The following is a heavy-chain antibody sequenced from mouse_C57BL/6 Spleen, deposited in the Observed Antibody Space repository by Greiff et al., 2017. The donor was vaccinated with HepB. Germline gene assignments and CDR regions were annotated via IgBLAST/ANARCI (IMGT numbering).Heavy chain of an antibody. CDR2: FYPGSGSI. V-gene: IGHV1-62-2*01. D-gene: IGHD2-3*01. CDR3: ARHEDIDGYYNFDY. J-gene: IGHJ2*01. CDR1: GYTFTEYT. Sequence: VKVVESGAELVKPGASVKLSCKASGYTFTEYTIHWVKQRSGQGLEWIGWFYPGSGSIKYNEKFKDKATLTADKSSSTVYMELSRLTSEDSAVYFCARHEDIDGYYNFDYWGQGTTLTVSS.